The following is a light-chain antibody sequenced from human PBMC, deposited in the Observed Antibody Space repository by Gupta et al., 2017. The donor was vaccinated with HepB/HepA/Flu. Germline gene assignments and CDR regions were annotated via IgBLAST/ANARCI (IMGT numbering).Light chain of an antibody. V-gene: IGKV3-20*01. CDR3: QHYCPSLYT. Sequence: EVVLTQFPCTLSLSPGERATLPCRASQSVSSTYLAWYQQKPGQAPRLLIYGASNRATTISDRFSGSGSGTDFTLTINRLEPEDFAVYYCQHYCPSLYTFGLGTKLEIK. J-gene: IGKJ2*01. CDR2: GAS. CDR1: QSVSSTY.